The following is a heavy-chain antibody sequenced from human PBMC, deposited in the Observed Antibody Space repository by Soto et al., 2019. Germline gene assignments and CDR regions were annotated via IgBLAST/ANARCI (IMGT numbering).Heavy chain of an antibody. J-gene: IGHJ6*02. CDR3: AKALCLIRGYSGYDYCNYYYYGMDV. CDR2: ISYDGSNK. Sequence: GGSLRLSCAASGFTFSSYGMHWVRQAPGKGLEWVAVISYDGSNKYYADSVKGRFTISRDNSKNTLYLQMNSLRAEDTAVYYCAKALCLIRGYSGYDYCNYYYYGMDVWGQGTTVTVSS. D-gene: IGHD5-12*01. V-gene: IGHV3-30*18. CDR1: GFTFSSYG.